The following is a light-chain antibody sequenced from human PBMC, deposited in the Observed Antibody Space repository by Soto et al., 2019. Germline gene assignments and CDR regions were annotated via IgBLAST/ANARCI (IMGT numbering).Light chain of an antibody. CDR3: AAWDDSLNGWV. V-gene: IGLV1-44*01. Sequence: QSVLTQPPSASGTPGQRVTISCSGSSSNIGSNTVNWYQQLPGTAPKLLIYSNNQRPSGVPDRFSGSKSGTSASLAISGLQYDDEADYYCAAWDDSLNGWVFGGGTKLTVL. J-gene: IGLJ3*02. CDR1: SSNIGSNT. CDR2: SNN.